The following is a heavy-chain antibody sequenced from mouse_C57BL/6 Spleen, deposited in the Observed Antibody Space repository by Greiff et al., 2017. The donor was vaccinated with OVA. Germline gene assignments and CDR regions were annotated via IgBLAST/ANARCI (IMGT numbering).Heavy chain of an antibody. CDR3: ARSVTTAYAMDY. J-gene: IGHJ4*01. V-gene: IGHV1-50*01. CDR2: IDPSDSYT. Sequence: QVQLQQPGAELVKPGASVKLSCKASGYTFTSYWMQWVKQRPGQGLEWIGEIDPSDSYTNYNQKFKGKATLTVDTSSSTAYMQLSSLTSEDSAVYYCARSVTTAYAMDYWGQGTSVTVSS. CDR1: GYTFTSYW. D-gene: IGHD1-2*01.